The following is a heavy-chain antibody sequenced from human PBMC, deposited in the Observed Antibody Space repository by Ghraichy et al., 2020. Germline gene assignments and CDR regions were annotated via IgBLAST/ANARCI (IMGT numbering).Heavy chain of an antibody. D-gene: IGHD3-10*01. CDR3: AASYYYGNPYFDS. CDR2: ISGSGGKK. V-gene: IGHV3-23*01. CDR1: GFSFGSYS. J-gene: IGHJ4*02. Sequence: GGSLRLSCAASGFSFGSYSMSWVRQIPGKGLQFVAAISGSGGKKYYSNSVRGRFTISRDNPKNALHLQMNSLRDDDTAVYYCAASYYYGNPYFDSWGQGTPVTVS.